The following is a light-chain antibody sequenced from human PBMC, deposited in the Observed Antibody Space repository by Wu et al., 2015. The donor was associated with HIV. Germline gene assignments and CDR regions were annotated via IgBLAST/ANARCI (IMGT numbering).Light chain of an antibody. Sequence: EIVLTQSPGTLSLSPGERVTLSCRASQTVNSKYLAWYQQKFGQPPRLLIYGSSIRATGIPDRFSGSGSGTDFSLTISRLEPEDFATYFCQQYNSYPLTFGGGTKVEIK. V-gene: IGKV3-20*01. CDR1: QTVNSKY. J-gene: IGKJ4*01. CDR2: GSS. CDR3: QQYNSYPLT.